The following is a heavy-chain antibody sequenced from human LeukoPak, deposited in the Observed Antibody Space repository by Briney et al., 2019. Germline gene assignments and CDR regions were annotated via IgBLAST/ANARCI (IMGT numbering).Heavy chain of an antibody. Sequence: SETLSFTCTVSGGSISSGDYYWSWIRQPPGKSLEWIGYIYYSGSTYYNPSLKSRVTISVDTSKNQFSLKLSSVTAADTAVYYCARDGAAAGANWFDPWGQGTLVTVSS. V-gene: IGHV4-30-4*08. CDR3: ARDGAAAGANWFDP. CDR2: IYYSGST. D-gene: IGHD6-13*01. J-gene: IGHJ5*02. CDR1: GGSISSGDYY.